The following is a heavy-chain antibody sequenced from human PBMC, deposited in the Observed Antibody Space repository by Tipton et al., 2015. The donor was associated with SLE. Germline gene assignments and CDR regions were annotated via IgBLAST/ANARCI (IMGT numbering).Heavy chain of an antibody. J-gene: IGHJ2*01. V-gene: IGHV4-31*01. D-gene: IGHD3-16*01. CDR2: IYDSGST. CDR3: ARKRLPNLAFDP. Sequence: TLSLTCTVSGGSISSGGYYWSWIRQHPGKGLEGIGYIYDSGSTYYNPSLKSPVTISIDTSKNQFSQKLSSGTAADPDVYYCARKRLPNLAFDPWARAPLVTVSS. CDR1: GGSISSGGYY.